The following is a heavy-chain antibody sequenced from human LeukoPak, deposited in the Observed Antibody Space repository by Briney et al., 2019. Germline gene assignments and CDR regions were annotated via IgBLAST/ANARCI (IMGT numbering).Heavy chain of an antibody. D-gene: IGHD4-17*01. V-gene: IGHV1-18*01. J-gene: IGHJ4*02. CDR1: GYTFTSHG. CDR2: ISAYNGNT. CDR3: ARGASPYDYGDYVDY. Sequence: ASVKVSCKASGYTFTSHGISWVRQAPGQGLEWMGWISAYNGNTNYAQKLQGRVTMTTDTSTSTAYMELRSLRSDDTAVYYCARGASPYDYGDYVDYWGQGTLVTVSS.